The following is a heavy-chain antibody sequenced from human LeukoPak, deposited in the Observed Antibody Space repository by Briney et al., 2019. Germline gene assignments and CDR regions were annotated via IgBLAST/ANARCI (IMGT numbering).Heavy chain of an antibody. CDR3: ARGGRGYSYGSFPETYYYYGMDV. J-gene: IGHJ6*02. CDR1: GFTFSTSW. Sequence: GSLRLSCIVSGFTFSTSWMSWVRQHPGKGLEWIGYIYYSGSTYYNPSLKSRVTISVDTSKNQFSLKLSSVTAADTAVYYCARGGRGYSYGSFPETYYYYGMDVWGQGTTVTVSS. D-gene: IGHD5-18*01. CDR2: IYYSGST. V-gene: IGHV4-59*08.